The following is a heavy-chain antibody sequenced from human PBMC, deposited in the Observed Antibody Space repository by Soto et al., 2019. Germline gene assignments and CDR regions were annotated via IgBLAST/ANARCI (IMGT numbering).Heavy chain of an antibody. Sequence: SAPQSLPCRVSGGNLCRYYWSWLRQHTGKGLEWVGYVFYTGRANYNASLKSRVSISLDTSNYQFSLKLSSVTAADTAVYYCARDGDGRMTTNPYYYNGMDVWGPGTTVSVSS. J-gene: IGHJ6*02. V-gene: IGHV4-59*01. CDR2: VFYTGRA. D-gene: IGHD4-4*01. CDR1: GGNLCRYY. CDR3: ARDGDGRMTTNPYYYNGMDV.